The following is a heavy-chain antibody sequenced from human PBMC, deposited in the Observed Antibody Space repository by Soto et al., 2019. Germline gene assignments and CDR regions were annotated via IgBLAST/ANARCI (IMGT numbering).Heavy chain of an antibody. D-gene: IGHD2-15*01. CDR3: ASRQRPATSAVQAARGPTSGRDA. CDR1: GGSLSGYY. CDR2: ITHTGST. Sequence: SSETLSLTCAVYGGSLSGYYWTWIRQSPGKGLEWIGDITHTGSTNNNPPLKSRVTMSMDTSKNQFSLKLASVTAADAGIYSRASRQRPATSAVQAARGPTSGRDAWGQRTTVTESS. V-gene: IGHV4-34*01. J-gene: IGHJ6*02.